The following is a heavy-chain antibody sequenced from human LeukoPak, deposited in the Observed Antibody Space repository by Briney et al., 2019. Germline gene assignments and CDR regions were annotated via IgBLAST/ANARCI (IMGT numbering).Heavy chain of an antibody. D-gene: IGHD5-18*01. CDR2: VSAYNGNT. CDR3: ARVPTRRGYSYDY. V-gene: IGHV1-18*01. Sequence: ASVKVSCKTSGNTFTSFGISWVRQAPGQGLEWMGWVSAYNGNTNYAQKLQGRVTMTTDTSTSTAYMELRSLRSDDTAVYYCARVPTRRGYSYDYWGQGTLVTVSS. CDR1: GNTFTSFG. J-gene: IGHJ4*02.